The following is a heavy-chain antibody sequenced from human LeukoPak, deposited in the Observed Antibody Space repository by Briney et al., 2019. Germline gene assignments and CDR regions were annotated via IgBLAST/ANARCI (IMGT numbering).Heavy chain of an antibody. CDR2: INAGNGNT. CDR3: ARSPQNYYDSSGYPGDY. D-gene: IGHD3-22*01. V-gene: IGHV1-3*01. CDR1: QYTFTDYA. Sequence: ASVKVSCRASQYTFTDYAVHWVRQAPGQRLEWMGWINAGNGNTKYSQKFQGRVTITRDTSASTAYMELSSLRSEDTAVYYCARSPQNYYDSSGYPGDYWGQGTLVTVSS. J-gene: IGHJ4*02.